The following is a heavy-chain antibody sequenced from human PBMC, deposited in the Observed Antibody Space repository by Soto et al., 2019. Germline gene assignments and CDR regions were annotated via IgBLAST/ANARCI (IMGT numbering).Heavy chain of an antibody. CDR3: ARQDYYGSGSVLAFDI. Sequence: SETLSLTCTVSGDSISSSYYWGWVRQPPGKGLEWIGYIYYSGSTNYNPSLKSRVTISVDTSKNQFSLKLSSVTAADTAVYYCARQDYYGSGSVLAFDIWGQGTMVTVSS. D-gene: IGHD3-10*01. V-gene: IGHV4-59*08. CDR1: GDSISSSYY. J-gene: IGHJ3*02. CDR2: IYYSGST.